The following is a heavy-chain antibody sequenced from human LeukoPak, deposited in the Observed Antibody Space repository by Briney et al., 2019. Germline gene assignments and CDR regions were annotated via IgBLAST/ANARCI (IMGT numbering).Heavy chain of an antibody. V-gene: IGHV3-66*02. CDR3: ARARCDTCGYGS. CDR2: IYDGGHT. D-gene: IGHD3-22*01. Sequence: GGSLRLSCAASGFAVSNNYMSWVRQAPGKGLEWVAVIYDGGHTDYADSVKGRFTISRDSSKNTLYLQMNSLRPEDTAEYYCARARCDTCGYGSWGQGTLVTVSS. J-gene: IGHJ5*02. CDR1: GFAVSNNY.